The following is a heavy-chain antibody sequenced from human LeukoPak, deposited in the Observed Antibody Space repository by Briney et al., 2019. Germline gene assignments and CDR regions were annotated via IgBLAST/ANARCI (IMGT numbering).Heavy chain of an antibody. Sequence: GRSLRLSCAASGFTFSSYAMPWVRQAPGKGLEWVAVISYDGSNKYYADSVKGRFTISRDNAKNSLYLQMNSLRAEDTALYYCAKDYYSSGWYVIRQWGQGTLVTVSS. CDR3: AKDYYSSGWYVIRQ. D-gene: IGHD6-19*01. CDR1: GFTFSSYA. J-gene: IGHJ4*02. V-gene: IGHV3-30-3*01. CDR2: ISYDGSNK.